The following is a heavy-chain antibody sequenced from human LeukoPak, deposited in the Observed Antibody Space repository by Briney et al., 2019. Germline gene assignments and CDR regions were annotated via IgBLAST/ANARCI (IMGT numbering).Heavy chain of an antibody. CDR3: AGGRGSDSSNYFDY. V-gene: IGHV4-30-4*08. CDR2: IYYRGST. D-gene: IGHD6-6*01. CDR1: GGSIGSDNSF. J-gene: IGHJ4*02. Sequence: SETLSLTCAVSGGSIGSDNSFWTWIRQPPGKGLEWIGYIYYRGSTYYNPSLKSRLIISVDRSKNQFSLNLRSVTAADTALYYCAGGRGSDSSNYFDYWGQGILVTVSS.